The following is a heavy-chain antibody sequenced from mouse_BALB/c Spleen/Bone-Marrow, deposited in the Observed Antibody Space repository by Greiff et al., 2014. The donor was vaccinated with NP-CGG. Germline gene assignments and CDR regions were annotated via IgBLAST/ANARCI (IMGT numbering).Heavy chain of an antibody. CDR2: IDPANGNT. Sequence: EVQLQQSGAELVKPGASVKLSCTASGFNIKDTYMHWVKQRPEQGLEWIGRIDPANGNTKYDPKFQGKAIITADTSSNTAYLQLSSLTSEDSAVYYCAIFDPQTQFAYWGQGTLVTVSA. J-gene: IGHJ3*01. V-gene: IGHV14-3*02. CDR3: AIFDPQTQFAY. CDR1: GFNIKDTY.